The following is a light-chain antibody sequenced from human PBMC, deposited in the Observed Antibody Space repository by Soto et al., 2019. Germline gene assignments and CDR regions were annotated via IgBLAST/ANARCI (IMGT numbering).Light chain of an antibody. CDR1: SGDIGGFDL. CDR2: EVT. V-gene: IGLV2-14*01. CDR3: SSYTNINTRACV. Sequence: QSALTQPDSLSGSPGQSITISCTGSSGDIGGFDLVSWYQQHPGKAPKLLLYEVTDRPSGVSNRFSGSKSGNTASLTISGLQAEDEAEYYCSSYTNINTRACVFGTGTKLTVL. J-gene: IGLJ1*01.